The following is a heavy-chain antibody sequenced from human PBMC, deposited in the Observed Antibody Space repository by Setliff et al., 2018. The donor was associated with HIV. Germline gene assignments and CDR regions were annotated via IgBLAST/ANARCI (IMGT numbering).Heavy chain of an antibody. V-gene: IGHV4-59*01. J-gene: IGHJ4*02. CDR2: IYDSGRT. CDR1: GGSISSND. D-gene: IGHD3-10*01. CDR3: ARGAGAFGAKLDS. Sequence: PSETLSLTCTVSGGSISSNDWSWIRQPPGKGLELIGYIYDSGRTNYNPSLKSRVTISVDTSKNQLSLKLRSVTAADTAVYYCARGAGAFGAKLDSWGQGSLVTVSS.